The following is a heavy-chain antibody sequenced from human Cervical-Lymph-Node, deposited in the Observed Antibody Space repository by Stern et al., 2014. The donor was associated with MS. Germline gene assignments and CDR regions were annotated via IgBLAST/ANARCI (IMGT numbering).Heavy chain of an antibody. CDR3: ASGLIPRDHYNYYGMEV. Sequence: VQLVESGAEVKKPGSSVKVSCKASGGSFSSFGISLVRQAPGQGLEWVGGIIPIFSTANCAQHVQDRVTMTADTATSTAYMELSSLRSEDTATYYCASGLIPRDHYNYYGMEVWGQGTTVTVSS. J-gene: IGHJ6*02. CDR1: GGSFSSFG. CDR2: IIPIFSTA. V-gene: IGHV1-69*06. D-gene: IGHD2-21*01.